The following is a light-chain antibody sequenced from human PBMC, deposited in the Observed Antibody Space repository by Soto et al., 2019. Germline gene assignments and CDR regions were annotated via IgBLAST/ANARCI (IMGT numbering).Light chain of an antibody. J-gene: IGKJ5*01. CDR2: GAS. CDR3: QKYSSVIT. V-gene: IGKV1-27*01. CDR1: QGISSF. Sequence: DIQMTQSPSSLSASVGDRVTITCRASQGISSFVAWYQQKPGKVPRLLISGASTLQSGVRSRFSGSGSGTDFTLTITSLQPEDVATYYCQKYSSVITFGQGTRLEIK.